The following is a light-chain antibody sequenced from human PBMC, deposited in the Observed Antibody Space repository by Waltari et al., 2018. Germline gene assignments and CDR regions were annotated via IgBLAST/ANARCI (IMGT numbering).Light chain of an antibody. J-gene: IGKJ1*01. CDR2: DAS. Sequence: EIVLTQSPGTLSLSPGESATLSCRASESVRRALAWYQQRPGQAPRLLIYDASARANGIPDRFSGSGSGTDFSLTISRLEPEDFALYYCQHYRSLPVTFGQGTKVEIK. CDR1: ESVRRA. CDR3: QHYRSLPVT. V-gene: IGKV3-20*01.